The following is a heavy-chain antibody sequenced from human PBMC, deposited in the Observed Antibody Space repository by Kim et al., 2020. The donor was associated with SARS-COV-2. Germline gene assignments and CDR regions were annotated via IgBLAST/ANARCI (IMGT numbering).Heavy chain of an antibody. D-gene: IGHD3-9*01. CDR1: GGSMNSDDSC. CDR3: ARTHENYDSWYVP. CDR2: TYYSGIT. V-gene: IGHV4-30-4*01. J-gene: IGHJ5*02. Sequence: SETLSLTCSVSGGSMNSDDSCWSWIRQPPGKGLEWIGYTYYSGITLYNPSLKSRLTISVDKSNNQFSLTLSSVTAADTAVYYCARTHENYDSWYVPGGQGTRVSVSS.